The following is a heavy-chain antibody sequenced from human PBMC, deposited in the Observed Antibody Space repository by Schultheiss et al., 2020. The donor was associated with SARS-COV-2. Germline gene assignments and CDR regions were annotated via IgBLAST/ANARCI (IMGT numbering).Heavy chain of an antibody. Sequence: SETLSLTCAVYGGSFSGYYWSWIRQPPGKGLEWIGYIYYSGSTNYNPSLKSRVTMSLDTSNNQFSLKLSSVTAADTAVYYCARVGGEWELLPDYWGQGTLVTVSS. CDR3: ARVGGEWELLPDY. D-gene: IGHD1-26*01. J-gene: IGHJ4*02. CDR1: GGSFSGYY. CDR2: IYYSGST. V-gene: IGHV4-59*01.